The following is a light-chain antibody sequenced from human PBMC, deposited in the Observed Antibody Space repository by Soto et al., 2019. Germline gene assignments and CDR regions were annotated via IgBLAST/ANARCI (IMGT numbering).Light chain of an antibody. CDR1: QSVGNV. J-gene: IGKJ4*01. CDR2: DAS. CDR3: QQRDDWPLT. Sequence: EIVLTQSPATLSLSPGERANLSCRASQSVGNVLAWYQQIPGQAPRLLIYDASNRATGIPARFSGSGSGTDFTLTISSLEPEDFAFYYCQQRDDWPLTFGGGTKIEIK. V-gene: IGKV3-11*01.